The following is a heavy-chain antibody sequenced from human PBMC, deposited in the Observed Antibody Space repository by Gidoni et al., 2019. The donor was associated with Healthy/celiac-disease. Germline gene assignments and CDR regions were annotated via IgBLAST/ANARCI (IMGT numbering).Heavy chain of an antibody. CDR2: IYYSGST. Sequence: QLQLQESGPGLVKPSETLSLTCTVSGGSISSSSYYWGWIRQPPGKGLEWIGSIYYSGSTYYNPSLKSRVTISVDTSKNQFSLKLSSVTAADTAVYYCASRITIFGVVISDAFDIWGQGTMVTVSS. J-gene: IGHJ3*02. CDR1: GGSISSSSYY. D-gene: IGHD3-3*01. V-gene: IGHV4-39*01. CDR3: ASRITIFGVVISDAFDI.